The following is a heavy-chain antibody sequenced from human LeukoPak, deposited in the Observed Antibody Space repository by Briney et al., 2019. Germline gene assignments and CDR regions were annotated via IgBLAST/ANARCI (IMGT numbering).Heavy chain of an antibody. J-gene: IGHJ4*02. Sequence: PGGSLRLSCAASGFTFSSYAMNWVRQAPGKGLEWVSCISSGSEYRFYADSVKGRFTISRDNAKNSLYLQMNSLRAEDTAVYYCARVVARLYYFDYWGQGTLVTASS. D-gene: IGHD5-12*01. CDR1: GFTFSSYA. CDR3: ARVVARLYYFDY. CDR2: ISSGSEYR. V-gene: IGHV3-21*01.